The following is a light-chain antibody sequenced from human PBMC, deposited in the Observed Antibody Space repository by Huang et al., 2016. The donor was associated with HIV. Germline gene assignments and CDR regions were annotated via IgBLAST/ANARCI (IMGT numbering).Light chain of an antibody. V-gene: IGKV1-39*01. Sequence: DIQMTQSPSSLSASVGDRVTITCRASQSISSYLNWYQQKPGKAPKLLIYAASSLKSGAPSRFSGSGSGTDFTLTISSLQPEDFATYYCQQSYSTLTFGGGTKVEIK. CDR3: QQSYSTLT. CDR2: AAS. CDR1: QSISSY. J-gene: IGKJ4*01.